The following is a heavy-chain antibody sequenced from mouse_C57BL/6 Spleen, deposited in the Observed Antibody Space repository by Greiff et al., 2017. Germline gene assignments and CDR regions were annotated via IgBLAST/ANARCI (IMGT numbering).Heavy chain of an antibody. D-gene: IGHD1-1*01. V-gene: IGHV1-80*01. CDR2: IYPGDGET. CDR3: ARREGYYGSNWYFDV. J-gene: IGHJ1*03. Sequence: QVQLKESGAELVKPGASVKISCKASGYAFSSYWMNWVQQRPGKGLEWIGQIYPGDGETNYNGKFKGKATLTADKSSSTAYMQLSSLTSEDSAVYFCARREGYYGSNWYFDVWGTGTTVTVAS. CDR1: GYAFSSYW.